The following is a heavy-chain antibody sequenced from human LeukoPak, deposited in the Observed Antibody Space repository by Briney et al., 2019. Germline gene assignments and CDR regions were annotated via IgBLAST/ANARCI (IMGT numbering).Heavy chain of an antibody. CDR1: GGSVTTSSYY. J-gene: IGHJ4*02. CDR3: ARGESGSCFDY. D-gene: IGHD3-10*01. Sequence: SETLSLTCSVSGGSVTTSSYYWGWIRQPPGKGLEWIGSIYYTGGTYYSPSLKSRVTISVDTSKNQYSLKLSSVTAADTAVYYCARGESGSCFDYWGQGTLVTVSS. V-gene: IGHV4-39*01. CDR2: IYYTGGT.